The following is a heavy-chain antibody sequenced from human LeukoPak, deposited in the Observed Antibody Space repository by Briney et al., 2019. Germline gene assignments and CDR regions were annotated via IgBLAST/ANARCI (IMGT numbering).Heavy chain of an antibody. CDR3: ARYYVRGVPW. D-gene: IGHD3-10*02. J-gene: IGHJ4*02. CDR1: GGSFSGYY. Sequence: SETLSLTRAVYGGSFSGYYWSWIRQPPGKGLEWIGEINHSGSTNYNPSLKSRVTISVDTSKNQLSLKLSSVTAADTAVYYCARYYVRGVPWWGQGTLVTVSS. CDR2: INHSGST. V-gene: IGHV4-34*01.